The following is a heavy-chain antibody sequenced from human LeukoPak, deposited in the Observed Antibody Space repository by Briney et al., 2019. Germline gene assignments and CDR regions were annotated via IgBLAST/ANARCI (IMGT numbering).Heavy chain of an antibody. CDR3: ARGIAVAGGNFDY. CDR2: ISGSGGST. CDR1: GFTFSSYA. J-gene: IGHJ4*02. D-gene: IGHD6-19*01. V-gene: IGHV3-23*01. Sequence: GGSLRLSCAASGFTFSSYAMSWVRQAPGKGLEWVSAISGSGGSTYYADSVKGRFTISRDNAKNSLYLQMNSLRAEDTAVYYCARGIAVAGGNFDYWGQGTLVTVSS.